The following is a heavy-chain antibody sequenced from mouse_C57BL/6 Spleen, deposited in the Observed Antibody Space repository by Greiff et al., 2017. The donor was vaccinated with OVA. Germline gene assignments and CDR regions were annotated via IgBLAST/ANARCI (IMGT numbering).Heavy chain of an antibody. Sequence: QVQLQQSGAELVRPGTSVKVSCKASGYAFTNYLIEWVKQRPGQGLEWIGVINPGSGGTNYNEKFKGKATLTADKSSSTAYMQLSSLTSEDSAVYVCARFYGLGPMDYWGQGTSVTVSS. D-gene: IGHD1-1*02. CDR1: GYAFTNYL. J-gene: IGHJ4*01. CDR2: INPGSGGT. V-gene: IGHV1-54*01. CDR3: ARFYGLGPMDY.